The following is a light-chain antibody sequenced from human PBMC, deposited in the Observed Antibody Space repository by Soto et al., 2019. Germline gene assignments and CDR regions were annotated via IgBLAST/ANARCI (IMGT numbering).Light chain of an antibody. Sequence: EIVLTQSPGTLSLSPGERATLSCRASQSVSTNYLAWYQRKPGQAPRLLIYGASSRATGIPDRFSGSGSGTDFTLTITRLEPEDFAVYYCQQYGSSPPTFGQGPKVEIK. V-gene: IGKV3-20*01. J-gene: IGKJ1*01. CDR1: QSVSTNY. CDR2: GAS. CDR3: QQYGSSPPT.